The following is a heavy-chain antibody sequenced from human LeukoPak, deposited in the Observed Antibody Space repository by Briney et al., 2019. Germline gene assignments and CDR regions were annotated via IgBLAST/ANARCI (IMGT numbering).Heavy chain of an antibody. Sequence: PGGSLRLSCAASGFTFSSYAMHWVRQAPGKGLEWVAVISYDGSNKYYADSVKGRFTISRDNSKNTLYLQMNSLRAEDTAVYYCARDFYLAVAGFLEQYIQHWGQGTLVTVSS. CDR3: ARDFYLAVAGFLEQYIQH. CDR1: GFTFSSYA. J-gene: IGHJ1*01. V-gene: IGHV3-30-3*01. CDR2: ISYDGSNK. D-gene: IGHD6-19*01.